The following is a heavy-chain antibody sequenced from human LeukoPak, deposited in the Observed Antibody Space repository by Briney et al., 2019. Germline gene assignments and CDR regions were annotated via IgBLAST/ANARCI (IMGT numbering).Heavy chain of an antibody. Sequence: SETLSLTCTVSGGSITSHYWSWIRQAPGKGLEGVGQMHSNGSTNYKSSLQSRVTISLDTSRNQFSLKMTSVTAADTAVYFYAGETIMIFGVVLGYFDLWGRGTLVTVSS. CDR3: AGETIMIFGVVLGYFDL. J-gene: IGHJ2*01. V-gene: IGHV4-59*11. CDR2: MHSNGST. D-gene: IGHD3-3*01. CDR1: GGSITSHY.